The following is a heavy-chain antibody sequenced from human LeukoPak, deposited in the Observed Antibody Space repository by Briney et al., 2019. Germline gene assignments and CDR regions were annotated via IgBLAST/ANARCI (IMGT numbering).Heavy chain of an antibody. CDR3: AKETGWSPLGEDDH. CDR1: GFIFSNYA. J-gene: IGHJ4*02. D-gene: IGHD3-16*01. Sequence: PGGSLRLSCAASGFIFSNYAMTWVRQAPGRGLEWVAGISGSADSSYADSVKGRFTTSRDNSKNTLYLQLNSLTGEDTAVYFCAKETGWSPLGEDDHWGQGILVSVSS. V-gene: IGHV3-23*01. CDR2: ISGSADS.